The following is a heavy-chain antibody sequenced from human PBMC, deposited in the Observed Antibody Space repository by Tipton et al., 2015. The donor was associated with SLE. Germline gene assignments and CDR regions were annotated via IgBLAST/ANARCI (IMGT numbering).Heavy chain of an antibody. CDR1: GFTFFTYA. CDR2: ISYDGSNK. V-gene: IGHV3-30*04. Sequence: SLRLSCAASGFTFFTYAMHWVRQAPGKGLEWVAVISYDGSNKYYADSVKGRFTISRDNSKNTLYVQMNSLRAEDTAVYYCARDPAVWFKELLGQYGLDVWGQGTTVTVSS. D-gene: IGHD3-10*01. CDR3: ARDPAVWFKELLGQYGLDV. J-gene: IGHJ6*02.